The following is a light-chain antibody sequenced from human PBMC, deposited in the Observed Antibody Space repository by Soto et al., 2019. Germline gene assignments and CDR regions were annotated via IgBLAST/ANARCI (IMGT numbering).Light chain of an antibody. V-gene: IGKV1-39*01. CDR3: QQSATVPLT. CDR2: PAS. Sequence: DIQMTQSPSSLSASVGDRVTITCRASQSISSYLNWYQQKPGRAPKLLIYPASSLHGGGPARFSGSGSGTDFSLTTSSQQPEDFSTYYCQQSATVPLTFGGGTKVEIK. CDR1: QSISSY. J-gene: IGKJ4*01.